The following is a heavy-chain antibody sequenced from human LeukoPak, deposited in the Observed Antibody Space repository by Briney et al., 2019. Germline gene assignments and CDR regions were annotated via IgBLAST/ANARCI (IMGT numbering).Heavy chain of an antibody. J-gene: IGHJ3*02. Sequence: SETLSLTCAVSGGSISSNWWSWVRQPPGKGLEWIGEIYHSGSTNSNPSLKSRVTISVDRSKNQFSLKLSSVTAADTAVYYCARSSTTYYYDSSGSGTPRTDAFDIWGQGTMVTVSS. CDR2: IYHSGST. CDR1: GGSISSNW. D-gene: IGHD3-22*01. V-gene: IGHV4-4*02. CDR3: ARSSTTYYYDSSGSGTPRTDAFDI.